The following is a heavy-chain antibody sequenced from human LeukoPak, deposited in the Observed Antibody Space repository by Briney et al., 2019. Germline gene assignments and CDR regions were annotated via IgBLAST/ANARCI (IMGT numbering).Heavy chain of an antibody. CDR3: ATVVDTAMPPLA. CDR1: GFTFDDYA. V-gene: IGHV3-43D*03. CDR2: ITWDGDST. Sequence: GGSLRLSCAASGFTFDDYAMHWVRQAPGKGLEWVSLITWDGDSTYYADSVKGRFTISRDNSKNYLYLQMNSLRAEDTAVYYCATVVDTAMPPLAWGKGTTVTISS. J-gene: IGHJ6*04. D-gene: IGHD5-18*01.